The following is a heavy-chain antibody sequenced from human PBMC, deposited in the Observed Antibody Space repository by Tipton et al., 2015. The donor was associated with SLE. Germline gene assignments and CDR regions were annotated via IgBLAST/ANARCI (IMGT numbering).Heavy chain of an antibody. CDR2: FFSGGDT. CDR3: AKDRYCGGGTCLRSYFDY. Sequence: SLRLSCAASGFSVSGNYMSWVRQAPGKGLEWVSVFFSGGDTYYAESVKGRFTISRDNSKNTLYLQMNSLGVEDTALYYCAKDRYCGGGTCLRSYFDYWGQGALVTVSS. J-gene: IGHJ4*02. CDR1: GFSVSGNY. D-gene: IGHD2-21*01. V-gene: IGHV3-53*01.